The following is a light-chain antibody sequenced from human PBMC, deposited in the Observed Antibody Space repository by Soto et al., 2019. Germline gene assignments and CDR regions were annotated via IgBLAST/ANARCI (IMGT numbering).Light chain of an antibody. J-gene: IGKJ4*01. CDR3: QQRFTWPPT. Sequence: ESVLTQSPATLSLSAGERATLSCRASQSISISLAWYQQKPGQAPRLLIYDASKRATDIPGRFSGSGSGTDFTLTISSLEPEDFDIYYCQQRFTWPPTFGGGTKVEIK. CDR2: DAS. V-gene: IGKV3-11*01. CDR1: QSISIS.